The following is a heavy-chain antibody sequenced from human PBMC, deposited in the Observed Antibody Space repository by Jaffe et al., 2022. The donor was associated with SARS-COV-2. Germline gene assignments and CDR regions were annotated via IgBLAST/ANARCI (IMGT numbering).Heavy chain of an antibody. Sequence: QVQLVQSGAEVKRPGASVKISCKASGYTFTSYSIHWVRQAPGQRLEWMGWINTGNGNTKYSQNFQGRVTITRDTSARTAYMELSSLRSEDTAVYYCARASYDSSGYYYFQHWGQGTLVTVSS. CDR3: ARASYDSSGYYYFQH. D-gene: IGHD3-22*01. V-gene: IGHV1-3*04. J-gene: IGHJ1*01. CDR2: INTGNGNT. CDR1: GYTFTSYS.